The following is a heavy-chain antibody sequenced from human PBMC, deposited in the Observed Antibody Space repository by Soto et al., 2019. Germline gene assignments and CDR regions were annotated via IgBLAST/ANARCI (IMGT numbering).Heavy chain of an antibody. V-gene: IGHV3-15*01. CDR1: EFTFTNAW. Sequence: EVQLVESGGGFVQPGGSLRLSCAASEFTFTNAWMSWVRQAPGKRLEWVGRIKSTSDGGTTDYAAAVKGRFTISRDDSKNTVYLQMNSLTIEDTAVYYCTTRPYPYHDLLLGYLDFWGQGALVTVSS. CDR2: IKSTSDGGTT. J-gene: IGHJ4*02. CDR3: TTRPYPYHDLLLGYLDF. D-gene: IGHD3-16*01.